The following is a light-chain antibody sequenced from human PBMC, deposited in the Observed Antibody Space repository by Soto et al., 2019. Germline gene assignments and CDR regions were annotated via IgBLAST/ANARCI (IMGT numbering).Light chain of an antibody. CDR2: GAS. CDR1: QSVSSN. J-gene: IGKJ5*01. CDR3: QQYASLPIT. V-gene: IGKV3-15*01. Sequence: EIVMTQSPATLSVSPGERATLSCRASQSVSSNLAWYQQKPGQAPRLLIYGASTRATGIPARFSGSGSGTEFTLTISSLQSEDFGTYFCQQYASLPITFGQGTRL.